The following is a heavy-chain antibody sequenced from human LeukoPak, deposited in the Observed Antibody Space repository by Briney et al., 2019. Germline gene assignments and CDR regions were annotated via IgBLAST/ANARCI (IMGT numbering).Heavy chain of an antibody. CDR1: GGSFSGYY. Sequence: SETLALTCAVYGGSFSGYYWSWIRQPPGKGLQWIGEINHSGSTNYNPSLKSRVTISVDTSKNQFSLKLSSVTAEDTAVYYCARVRVLSSSWYDRYNWFDPWGQGTLVTVSS. D-gene: IGHD6-13*01. J-gene: IGHJ5*02. CDR2: INHSGST. V-gene: IGHV4-34*01. CDR3: ARVRVLSSSWYDRYNWFDP.